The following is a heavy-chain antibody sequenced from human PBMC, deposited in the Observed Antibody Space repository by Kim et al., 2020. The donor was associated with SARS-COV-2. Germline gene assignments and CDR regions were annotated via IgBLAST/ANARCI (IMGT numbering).Heavy chain of an antibody. J-gene: IGHJ4*02. Sequence: RGRFTISRDNSKNPLFLQMNSLRAEDTAVYYCASDRGYCSSTSCYFGFDYWGQGTLVTVSS. CDR3: ASDRGYCSSTSCYFGFDY. D-gene: IGHD2-2*01. V-gene: IGHV3-30*07.